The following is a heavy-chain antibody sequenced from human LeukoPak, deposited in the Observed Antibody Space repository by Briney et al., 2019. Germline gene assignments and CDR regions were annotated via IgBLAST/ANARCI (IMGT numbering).Heavy chain of an antibody. V-gene: IGHV1-2*02. J-gene: IGHJ4*02. CDR1: GYTFTGYY. Sequence: GASVNVSCKASGYTFTGYYMHWVRQAPGQGLEWMGWINPNSGGTNYAQKFQGRVTMTRDTSISTAYMELSRLRSDDTAVYYCARALYSSSWYVFDYWGQGTLVTVSS. CDR2: INPNSGGT. CDR3: ARALYSSSWYVFDY. D-gene: IGHD6-13*01.